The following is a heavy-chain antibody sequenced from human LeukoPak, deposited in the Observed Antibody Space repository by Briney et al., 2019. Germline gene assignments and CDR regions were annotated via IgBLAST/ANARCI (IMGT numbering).Heavy chain of an antibody. CDR2: IYHSGST. D-gene: IGHD3-22*01. CDR3: ARDISKSSGYYSYAYYYYGMDV. CDR1: GGSISSSNW. Sequence: SETLSLTCAVSGGSISSSNWWSWVRQPPGKGLEWIGEIYHSGSTNYNPSLKMPATISVGNSKNQSSLKLSSVTAADTAVYYCARDISKSSGYYSYAYYYYGMDVWGQGTTVTVSS. V-gene: IGHV4-4*02. J-gene: IGHJ6*02.